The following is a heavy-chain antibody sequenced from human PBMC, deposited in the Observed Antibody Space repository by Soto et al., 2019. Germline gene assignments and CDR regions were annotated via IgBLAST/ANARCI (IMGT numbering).Heavy chain of an antibody. Sequence: QVQLQQWGAGLLKPSETLSLTCAVYGGSFSGYYWSWIRQPPGKGLEWIGEINHSGSTNYNPSLKSRVTISVDTSKNQFSLKLSSVAAADTAVYYCARGGLTPGWIQLSANWFDPWGQGTLVTVSS. CDR3: ARGGLTPGWIQLSANWFDP. V-gene: IGHV4-34*01. J-gene: IGHJ5*02. CDR2: INHSGST. CDR1: GGSFSGYY. D-gene: IGHD5-18*01.